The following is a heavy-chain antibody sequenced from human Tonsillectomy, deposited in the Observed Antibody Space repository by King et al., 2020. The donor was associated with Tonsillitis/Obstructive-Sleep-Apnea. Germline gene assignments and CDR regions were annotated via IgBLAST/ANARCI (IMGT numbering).Heavy chain of an antibody. D-gene: IGHD6-6*01. V-gene: IGHV5-10-1*01. Sequence: VQLVESGAEVKKPGESLSISCKGSGYSFTSYWISWVRQMPGKGLEWMGRIDPSDSYTNYSPSFQGHVTISVDKSISTAYLQWSSLKASDTAMYYCARHGGDSSSLSYYYYYMDVWGKGTTVTVSS. CDR1: GYSFTSYW. CDR2: IDPSDSYT. J-gene: IGHJ6*03. CDR3: ARHGGDSSSLSYYYYYMDV.